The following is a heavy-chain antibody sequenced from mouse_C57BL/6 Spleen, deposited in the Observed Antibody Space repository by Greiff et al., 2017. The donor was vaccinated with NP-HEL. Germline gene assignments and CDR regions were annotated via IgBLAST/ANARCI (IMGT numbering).Heavy chain of an antibody. Sequence: VHVKQSGAELVRPGASVKLSCTASGFNIKDDYMHWVKQRPEQGLEWIGWIDPENGDTEYASKFQGKATITADTSSNTAYLQLSSLTSEDTAVYYCTHYDYDGYFDYWGQGTTLTVSS. CDR3: THYDYDGYFDY. CDR1: GFNIKDDY. J-gene: IGHJ2*01. CDR2: IDPENGDT. D-gene: IGHD2-4*01. V-gene: IGHV14-4*01.